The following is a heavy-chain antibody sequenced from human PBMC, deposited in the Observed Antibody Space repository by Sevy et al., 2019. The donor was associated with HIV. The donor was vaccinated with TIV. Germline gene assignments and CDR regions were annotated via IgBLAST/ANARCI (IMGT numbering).Heavy chain of an antibody. Sequence: SETLSLTCTVSGGSVSSGSYYWSWIRQPPGKGLEWIGYIYYSGSTNYNPSLKRRVTISVDTSKNQFSLKLSAVTAADTAVYYCARAAWGYCSGGSCSINWFDPWGQGTLVTVSS. J-gene: IGHJ5*02. V-gene: IGHV4-61*01. CDR2: IYYSGST. CDR1: GGSVSSGSYY. D-gene: IGHD2-15*01. CDR3: ARAAWGYCSGGSCSINWFDP.